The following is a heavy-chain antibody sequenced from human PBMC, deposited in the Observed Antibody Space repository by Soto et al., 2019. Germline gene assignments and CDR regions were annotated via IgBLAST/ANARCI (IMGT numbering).Heavy chain of an antibody. CDR3: ASTNWNYDYYYGMDV. Sequence: SGESLKISCKGSGYRFTSYWINWVRQMPGKGLEWMGRIDPSDSEINYSPSFQGHVTFSADKSITTAYLQWSSLKASDTAMYYCASTNWNYDYYYGMDVWGQGTTVTVSS. CDR1: GYRFTSYW. CDR2: IDPSDSEI. V-gene: IGHV5-10-1*01. D-gene: IGHD1-1*01. J-gene: IGHJ6*02.